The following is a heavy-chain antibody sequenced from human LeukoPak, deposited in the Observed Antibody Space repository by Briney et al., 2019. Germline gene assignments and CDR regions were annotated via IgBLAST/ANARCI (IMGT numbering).Heavy chain of an antibody. CDR2: IRSKTDGGKT. V-gene: IGHV3-15*01. D-gene: IGHD5-18*01. Sequence: GGSLRLSCAASAFTFSNVWMSWVRQAPGKGLGWVGRIRSKTDGGKTDYAAPVKGRFTISRDDSKNTLYLQMDSLKTEDTAVYYCTIPASGYSYGVLDSWGQVALVTVSS. CDR3: TIPASGYSYGVLDS. CDR1: AFTFSNVW. J-gene: IGHJ4*02.